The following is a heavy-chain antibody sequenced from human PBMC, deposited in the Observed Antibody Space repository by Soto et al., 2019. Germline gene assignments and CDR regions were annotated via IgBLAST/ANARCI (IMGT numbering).Heavy chain of an antibody. CDR2: ISSSSSTI. D-gene: IGHD3-16*01. CDR3: ARWGLGFRRYYYYGMDV. V-gene: IGHV3-48*02. CDR1: GFTFSSYS. J-gene: IGHJ6*02. Sequence: GGSLRLSCAASGFTFSSYSMNWVRQAPGKGLEWVSYISSSSSTIYYADSVKGRFTISRDNAKNSLYLQMNSLRDEDTAVYYCARWGLGFRRYYYYGMDVWGQGTTVTVSS.